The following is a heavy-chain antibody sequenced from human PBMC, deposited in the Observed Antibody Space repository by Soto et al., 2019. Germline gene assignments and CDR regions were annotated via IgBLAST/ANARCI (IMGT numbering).Heavy chain of an antibody. Sequence: GASVKVSCKASGYTFTDSHIHWVRQAPGQGLEWMGWINPDTGDRNYAQRFQGRLTMTRDTSNTTAYMALTRLTSDDTAVYFCASAYDLVFDSWGQGTLVTVSS. J-gene: IGHJ4*01. CDR3: ASAYDLVFDS. V-gene: IGHV1-2*02. CDR1: GYTFTDSH. CDR2: INPDTGDR. D-gene: IGHD3-3*01.